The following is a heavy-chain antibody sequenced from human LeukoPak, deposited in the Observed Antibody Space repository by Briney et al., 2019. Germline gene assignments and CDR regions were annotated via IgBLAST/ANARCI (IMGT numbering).Heavy chain of an antibody. CDR3: ARGGGSAWYGNAFDI. Sequence: PGGSLRLSCAASGFSFGNSWMTWVRQVPGKGLEWVANIKQDGNEKYYVDSMKGRSTISRDNAKNSLYLQMNSLRVEDTAVYYCARGGGSAWYGNAFDIWGQGTLVTVSS. J-gene: IGHJ3*02. V-gene: IGHV3-7*01. CDR2: IKQDGNEK. CDR1: GFSFGNSW. D-gene: IGHD6-19*01.